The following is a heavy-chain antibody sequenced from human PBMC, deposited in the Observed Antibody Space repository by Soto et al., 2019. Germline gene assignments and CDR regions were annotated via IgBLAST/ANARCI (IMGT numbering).Heavy chain of an antibody. D-gene: IGHD6-6*01. Sequence: GGSLRLSCTGSGFTFGDYARSFVRRAPGKGLDWVGCIRSKAYGGTTEWSACVRGRFTFSRDDSKRIAYLQMNSLKTEDTGLYWCTKGTRPYGMDVWGQGTTVTVSS. CDR3: TKGTRPYGMDV. CDR2: IRSKAYGGTT. CDR1: GFTFGDYA. V-gene: IGHV3-49*04. J-gene: IGHJ6*02.